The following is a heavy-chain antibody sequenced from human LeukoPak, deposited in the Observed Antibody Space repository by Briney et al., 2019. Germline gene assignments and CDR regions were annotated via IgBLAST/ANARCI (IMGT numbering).Heavy chain of an antibody. Sequence: GGSLRLSCAASGFTFSSYWMNWVRQAPGKGLVWVSRIASDGSSTTYADSVKGRFGISRDNAKNTLYLQMNSLRVEDTAVYYCARGRPHGNDYWGQGTLVTVSS. CDR1: GFTFSSYW. CDR3: ARGRPHGNDY. D-gene: IGHD4-23*01. V-gene: IGHV3-74*01. J-gene: IGHJ4*02. CDR2: IASDGSST.